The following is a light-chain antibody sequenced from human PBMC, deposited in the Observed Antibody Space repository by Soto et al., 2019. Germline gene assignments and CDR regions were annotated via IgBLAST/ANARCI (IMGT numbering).Light chain of an antibody. CDR2: GAS. V-gene: IGKV3-20*01. CDR3: QQYGGSHT. CDR1: QSISSTF. J-gene: IGKJ1*01. Sequence: EILFTHSPVTLSFSPGERATLSCRASQSISSTFLAWYQQKPGQAPRLLIHGASSRATGIPDRFSGSGSGTDFTLTISRLEPADFEVYHCQQYGGSHTFGQGTKVDIK.